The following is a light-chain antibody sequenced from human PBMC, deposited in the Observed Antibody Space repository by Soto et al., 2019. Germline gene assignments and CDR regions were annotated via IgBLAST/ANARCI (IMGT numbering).Light chain of an antibody. CDR1: SSNIGAGSD. V-gene: IGLV1-40*01. CDR2: GTS. CDR3: QSHDSSLSAYG. J-gene: IGLJ1*01. Sequence: QSVLTQPPSVSGAPGQRVTISCTGSSSNIGAGSDVHWYQQLPGTAPKLLIYGTSNRPSGVPDRCSGSKSGTSASLAITGLQAEDEADFYCQSHDSSLSAYGFGAGTKVTV.